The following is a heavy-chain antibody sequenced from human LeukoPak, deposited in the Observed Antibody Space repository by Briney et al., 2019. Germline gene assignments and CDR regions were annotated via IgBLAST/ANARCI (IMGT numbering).Heavy chain of an antibody. J-gene: IGHJ4*02. D-gene: IGHD5-18*01. Sequence: GGSLRLSCVASGFTFDNYAMHWVRQAPGKGLEWVALVSHDGSNKYYADSVKGRFTISRDNSKNTLYLQMNSLRAEDTAVYYCARADTAMVTGLDYWGQGTLVTVSS. CDR1: GFTFDNYA. CDR2: VSHDGSNK. V-gene: IGHV3-30-3*01. CDR3: ARADTAMVTGLDY.